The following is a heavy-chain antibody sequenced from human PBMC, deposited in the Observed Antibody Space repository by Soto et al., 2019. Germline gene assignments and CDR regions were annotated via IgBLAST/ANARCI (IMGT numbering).Heavy chain of an antibody. CDR2: MNPNSGNT. CDR3: ARGTSSYDILTGYYPYYYYYYGMDV. Sequence: ASVKVSCKASGYTFTSYDINWVRQATGQGLEWMGWMNPNSGNTGYAQKFQGRVTMTRNTSISTAYMELSSLRSEDTAVYYCARGTSSYDILTGYYPYYYYYYGMDVWGQGTTVTVSS. J-gene: IGHJ6*02. CDR1: GYTFTSYD. D-gene: IGHD3-9*01. V-gene: IGHV1-8*01.